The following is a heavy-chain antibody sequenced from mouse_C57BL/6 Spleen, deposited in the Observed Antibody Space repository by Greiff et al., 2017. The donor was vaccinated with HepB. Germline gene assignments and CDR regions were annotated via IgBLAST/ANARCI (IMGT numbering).Heavy chain of an antibody. CDR1: GFTFSDYG. CDR3: ARGNYYGIDY. V-gene: IGHV5-17*01. Sequence: EVKLVESGGGLVKPGGSLKLSCAASGFTFSDYGMHWVRQAPEKGLEWVAYISSGSSTIYYADTVKGRFTISRDNAKNTLFLQMTSLRSEDTAMYYCARGNYYGIDYWGQGTTLTVSS. D-gene: IGHD1-1*01. J-gene: IGHJ2*01. CDR2: ISSGSSTI.